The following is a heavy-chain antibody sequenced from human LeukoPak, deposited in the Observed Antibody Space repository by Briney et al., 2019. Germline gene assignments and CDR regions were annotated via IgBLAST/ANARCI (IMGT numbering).Heavy chain of an antibody. V-gene: IGHV3-74*01. J-gene: IGHJ3*02. D-gene: IGHD4-23*01. CDR1: GFPISNYW. CDR3: ARDKYGGNSNAFDI. CDR2: INIDGSST. Sequence: AGGSLRLSCAASGFPISNYWMHWVRQVPGKGLVWVSRINIDGSSTTYADSVKGRFTISKDSAKNTLYLQMNSLRAEDTAMYYCARDKYGGNSNAFDIWGQGTMVTVSS.